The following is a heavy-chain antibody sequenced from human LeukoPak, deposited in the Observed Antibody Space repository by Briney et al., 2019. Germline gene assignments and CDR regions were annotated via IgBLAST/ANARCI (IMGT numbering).Heavy chain of an antibody. D-gene: IGHD4-17*01. J-gene: IGHJ4*02. V-gene: IGHV3-23*01. Sequence: GGSLRLSCAASGFTFSSYSMNWVRQAPGKGLEWVSAISGSGGSTYYADSVKGRFTISRDNSKNTLYLQMNSLRAEDTAVYYCAKTISTTVTAFDYWGQGTLVTVSS. CDR2: ISGSGGST. CDR1: GFTFSSYS. CDR3: AKTISTTVTAFDY.